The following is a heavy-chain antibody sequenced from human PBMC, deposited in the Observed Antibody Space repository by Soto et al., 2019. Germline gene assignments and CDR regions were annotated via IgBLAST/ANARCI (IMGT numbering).Heavy chain of an antibody. CDR2: INPNSGGT. Sequence: ASVKVSCKTSGYTFTGYYMHWVRQAPGQGLEWMGWINPNSGGTNYAQKFQGRVTMTRDTSISTAYMELSRLRSDDTAVYYCARGGMIVVVIPFDPWGHGTLVTVSS. J-gene: IGHJ5*02. D-gene: IGHD3-22*01. CDR1: GYTFTGYY. V-gene: IGHV1-2*02. CDR3: ARGGMIVVVIPFDP.